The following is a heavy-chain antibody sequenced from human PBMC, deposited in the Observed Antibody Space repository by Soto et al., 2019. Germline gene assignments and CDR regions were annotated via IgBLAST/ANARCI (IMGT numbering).Heavy chain of an antibody. J-gene: IGHJ4*02. Sequence: QVQLVESGGGLVKPGGSLRLSCAASGFTFSDYYMSWIRQAPGKGLEWVSYISSSSSYTNYADSVKGRFTISRDNAKNSLYLQMNSLRAEDTAVYYCARVDGDGYNSYYFDYWGQGTLVTVSP. V-gene: IGHV3-11*06. CDR1: GFTFSDYY. CDR3: ARVDGDGYNSYYFDY. CDR2: ISSSSSYT. D-gene: IGHD5-12*01.